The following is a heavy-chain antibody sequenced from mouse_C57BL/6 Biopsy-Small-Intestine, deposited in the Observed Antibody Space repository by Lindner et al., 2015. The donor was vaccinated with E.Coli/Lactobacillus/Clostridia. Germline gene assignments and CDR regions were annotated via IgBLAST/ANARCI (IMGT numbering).Heavy chain of an antibody. V-gene: IGHV1-7*01. Sequence: VQLQESGAELAKPGASVKMSCKASGYTFLSYWMHWVKQRPGQGLEWIGYINPTSGYTEYNQKFKDKAILTADKSSSTAYMQLSSLTSEDSAVYYCASPPIYYGDYLFAYWGQGTLVTVSA. CDR1: GYTFLSYW. CDR2: INPTSGYT. CDR3: ASPPIYYGDYLFAY. D-gene: IGHD2-13*01. J-gene: IGHJ3*01.